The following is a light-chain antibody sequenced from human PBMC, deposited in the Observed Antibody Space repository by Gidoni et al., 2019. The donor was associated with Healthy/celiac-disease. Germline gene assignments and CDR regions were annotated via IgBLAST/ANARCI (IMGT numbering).Light chain of an antibody. CDR1: QGIRND. V-gene: IGKV1-6*01. J-gene: IGKJ1*01. Sequence: AIQMTQSPSSLSASVGDRVTITCRARQGIRNDLGWYQQKPGKAPKLLIYAASSLQSGVPSRFSGSGSGTDFTLTISSLQPEDFATYYCLQDYNYPRTFXXXTKVEIK. CDR3: LQDYNYPRT. CDR2: AAS.